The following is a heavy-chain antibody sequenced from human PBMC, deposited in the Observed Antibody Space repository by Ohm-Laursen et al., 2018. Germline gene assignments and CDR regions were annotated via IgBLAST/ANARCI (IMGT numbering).Heavy chain of an antibody. CDR2: IKQDGSEK. CDR1: GFTFNNYW. V-gene: IGHV3-7*01. CDR3: ARQQN. Sequence: SLRLSCAASGFTFNNYWMSWVRQVPGKGLEWVANIKQDGSEKYYVESVKGRFTISRDNANNSLYLQMNSLRAEDTAVYYCARQQNWGQGTPVTVSS. J-gene: IGHJ4*02. D-gene: IGHD6-13*01.